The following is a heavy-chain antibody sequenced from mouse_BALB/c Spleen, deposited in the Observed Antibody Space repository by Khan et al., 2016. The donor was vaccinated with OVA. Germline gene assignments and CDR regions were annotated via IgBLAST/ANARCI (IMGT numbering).Heavy chain of an antibody. D-gene: IGHD2-14*01. Sequence: QIQLVQSGAELKKPGETVQISCKASGFTFTNYGMNWVKQAPGKGLKWMGWINTYTGEPTFADDFKGRFAFSLETSASTAYLQINSLKNEDTATYFCARVGYNGTMDCWDQGTSVTVSS. J-gene: IGHJ4*01. CDR2: INTYTGEP. V-gene: IGHV9-3-1*01. CDR1: GFTFTNYG. CDR3: ARVGYNGTMDC.